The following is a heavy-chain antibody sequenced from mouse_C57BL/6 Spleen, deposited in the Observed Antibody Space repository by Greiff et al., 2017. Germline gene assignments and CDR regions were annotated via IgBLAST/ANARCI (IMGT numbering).Heavy chain of an antibody. Sequence: VQLQQSGPELVKPGASVKISCKASGYAFSSSWMNWVKQRPGKGLEWIGRIYPGDGDTNYNGKFKGKATLTADKSSSTAYMQLSSLTSEDCAVYFCARSGYYGSSYYCAMDYWGQGTSVTVSS. CDR2: IYPGDGDT. D-gene: IGHD1-1*01. CDR1: GYAFSSSW. V-gene: IGHV1-82*01. J-gene: IGHJ4*01. CDR3: ARSGYYGSSYYCAMDY.